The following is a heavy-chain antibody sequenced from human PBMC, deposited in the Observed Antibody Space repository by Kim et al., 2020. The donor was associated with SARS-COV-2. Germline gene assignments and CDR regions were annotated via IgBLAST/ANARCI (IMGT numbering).Heavy chain of an antibody. CDR3: ARGGEDYDILTGYRPNWFDP. CDR1: GGSVSSGSYY. D-gene: IGHD3-9*01. J-gene: IGHJ5*02. V-gene: IGHV4-61*01. CDR2: IYYSGST. Sequence: SETLSLTCTVSGGSVSSGSYYWSWIRQPPGKGLEWIGYIYYSGSTNYNPSLKSRVTISVDTSKNQFSLKLSSVTAADTAVYYCARGGEDYDILTGYRPNWFDPWGQGTLVTVSS.